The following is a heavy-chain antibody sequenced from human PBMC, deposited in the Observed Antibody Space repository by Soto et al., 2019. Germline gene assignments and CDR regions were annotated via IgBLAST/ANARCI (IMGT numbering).Heavy chain of an antibody. J-gene: IGHJ4*02. CDR2: ISGSGGST. CDR3: AKEGPRVVVVVSATLGY. V-gene: IGHV3-23*01. Sequence: EVQLLESGGGLVQPGGSLRLSCAASGFTFSSYAMSWVRQAPGKGLEWVSAISGSGGSTYYADSVKGRFTISRDNSKNTLYLQRNSLRAEDTAVYYCAKEGPRVVVVVSATLGYWGQGTLVTVSS. D-gene: IGHD2-15*01. CDR1: GFTFSSYA.